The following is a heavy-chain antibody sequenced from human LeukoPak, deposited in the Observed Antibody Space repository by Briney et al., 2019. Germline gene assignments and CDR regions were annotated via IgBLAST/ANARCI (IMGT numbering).Heavy chain of an antibody. J-gene: IGHJ6*03. CDR3: ARHNGFDRGYYYYMDV. D-gene: IGHD3-9*01. CDR2: VYTSGIT. V-gene: IGHV4-4*07. CDR1: GGFINSYY. Sequence: SETLSLTCTVSGGFINSYYWSWIRQPPGKGLEWIGRVYTSGITNYNPSLKSRITMSVDTSKNQFSLKLTSVTAADTAVYYCARHNGFDRGYYYYMDVWGKGTTVTVSS.